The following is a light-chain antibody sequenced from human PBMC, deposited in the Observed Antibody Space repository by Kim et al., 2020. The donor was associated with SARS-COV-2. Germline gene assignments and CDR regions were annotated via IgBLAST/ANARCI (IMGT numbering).Light chain of an antibody. CDR2: DAS. V-gene: IGKV1-9*01. CDR3: QQLSNYPIT. J-gene: IGKJ5*01. CDR1: QGTGRF. Sequence: ASVRDRVTITCRASQGTGRFLAWYQQKPGKAPRVLIYDASTLQSGVPSRFSGSGSGTDFTLTISSLQPEDFATYYCQQLSNYPITFGQGTRLEIK.